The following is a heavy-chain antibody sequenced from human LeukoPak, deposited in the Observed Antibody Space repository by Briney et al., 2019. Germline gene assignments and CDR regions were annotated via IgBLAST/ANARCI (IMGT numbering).Heavy chain of an antibody. CDR3: ASSPRLTTSWFLFDS. V-gene: IGHV4-31*03. J-gene: IGHJ5*01. CDR2: IYYSGST. CDR1: GGSISSGGYY. Sequence: SETLSLTCTVSGGSISSGGYYRSWIRQHPGKGLEWIGYIYYSGSTYYNPSLKSRVTISVDTSKSQFSLKLSSVTAADTAVYYCASSPRLTTSWFLFDSWGHGTLVTVSS. D-gene: IGHD2-2*01.